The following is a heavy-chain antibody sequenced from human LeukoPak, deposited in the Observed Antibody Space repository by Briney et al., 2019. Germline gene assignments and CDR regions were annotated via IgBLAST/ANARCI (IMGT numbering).Heavy chain of an antibody. CDR1: GFAFSSYE. Sequence: GGSLRLSCAASGFAFSSYEMNWVRQAPGKCLEWVSYISSSGNTIYYADSVKGRFTISRDNAQNSLYLQMNSLRAEDTAVYYCARDDRGLRKVLYWGQGTLVTVSS. CDR2: ISSSGNTI. D-gene: IGHD4-17*01. V-gene: IGHV3-48*03. J-gene: IGHJ4*02. CDR3: ARDDRGLRKVLY.